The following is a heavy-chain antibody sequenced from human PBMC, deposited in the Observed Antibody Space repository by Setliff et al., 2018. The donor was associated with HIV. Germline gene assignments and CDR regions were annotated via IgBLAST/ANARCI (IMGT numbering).Heavy chain of an antibody. CDR2: ISYSGTT. D-gene: IGHD3-10*01. V-gene: IGHV4-39*02. J-gene: IGHJ4*02. CDR1: GGSISSSSYY. Sequence: SETLSLTCSVPGGSISSSSYYWGWIRQPPGKGLEWIGFISYSGTTYYNPSLRSRVTLTTDTSTNTAYMELRGLKSDDTAMYYCARDSEAGVWGQGTLVTVSS. CDR3: ARDSEAGV.